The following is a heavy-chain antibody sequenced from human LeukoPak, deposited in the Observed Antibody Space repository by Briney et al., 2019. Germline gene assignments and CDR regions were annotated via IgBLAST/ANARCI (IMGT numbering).Heavy chain of an antibody. CDR3: ARVLRLVYFDY. J-gene: IGHJ4*02. V-gene: IGHV3-48*04. D-gene: IGHD5-12*01. CDR2: ISSSSSTI. CDR1: GFTFSSYR. Sequence: GGSLRLSCAASGFTFSSYRMNWVRQAPGKGLEWVSYISSSSSTIYYADSVKGRFTISRDNAKNSLYLQMNSLRAEDTAVYYCARVLRLVYFDYWGQGTLVTVSS.